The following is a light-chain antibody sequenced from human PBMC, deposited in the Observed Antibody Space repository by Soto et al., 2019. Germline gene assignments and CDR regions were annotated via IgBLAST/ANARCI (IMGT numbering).Light chain of an antibody. J-gene: IGLJ1*01. CDR3: QSYDSSLRVYV. V-gene: IGLV1-40*01. CDR2: GNS. Sequence: QSVLTQPPSVSGAPGQRVTISCTGSSSNIGAGYDVHWYQQLPGTAPKLVIYGNSNRPSGVPDRFSGSKSGTSASLAITGLQAEDEADYYCQSYDSSLRVYVFGTGTKLTVL. CDR1: SSNIGAGYD.